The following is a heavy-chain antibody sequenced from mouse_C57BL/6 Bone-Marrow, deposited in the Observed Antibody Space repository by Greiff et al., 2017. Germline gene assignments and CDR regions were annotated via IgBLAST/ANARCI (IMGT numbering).Heavy chain of an antibody. D-gene: IGHD1-1*01. CDR3: ARHYYGSSYWYFDV. J-gene: IGHJ1*03. Sequence: QVHVKQPGAELVMPGASVKLSCKASGYTFTSYWMHWVKQRPGQGLEWIGEIDPSDSYTNYNQKFKGKSTLTVDKSSSTAYMQLSSLTSKDSAVYYCARHYYGSSYWYFDVWGTGTTVTVSS. CDR1: GYTFTSYW. CDR2: IDPSDSYT. V-gene: IGHV1-69*01.